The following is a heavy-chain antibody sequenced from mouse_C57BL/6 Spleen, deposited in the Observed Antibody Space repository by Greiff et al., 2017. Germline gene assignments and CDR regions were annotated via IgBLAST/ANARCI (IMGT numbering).Heavy chain of an antibody. V-gene: IGHV1-80*01. CDR1: GYAFSSYW. D-gene: IGHD1-2*01. CDR3: ARRDTTAPFAY. Sequence: VQLVESGAELVKPGASVKISCKASGYAFSSYWMNWVKQRPGKGLEWIGQIYPGDGDTNYNGKFKGKATLTADKSSSTAYMQLSSLTSEDSAVYFCARRDTTAPFAYWGQGTLVTVSA. J-gene: IGHJ3*01. CDR2: IYPGDGDT.